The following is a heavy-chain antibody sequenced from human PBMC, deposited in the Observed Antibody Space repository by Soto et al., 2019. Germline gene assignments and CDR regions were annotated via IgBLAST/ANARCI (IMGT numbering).Heavy chain of an antibody. V-gene: IGHV3-23*01. CDR1: GFTFSSYA. Sequence: GGSLRLSCAASGFTFSSYAMSWVRQAPGKGLEWVSAISASGGSTHYADSVKGRFTISRDNSKNTLYLQMNSLRAEDTAVYYCARDIVVVPGSSDAFDIWGQGTMVTV. J-gene: IGHJ3*02. D-gene: IGHD2-2*01. CDR3: ARDIVVVPGSSDAFDI. CDR2: ISASGGST.